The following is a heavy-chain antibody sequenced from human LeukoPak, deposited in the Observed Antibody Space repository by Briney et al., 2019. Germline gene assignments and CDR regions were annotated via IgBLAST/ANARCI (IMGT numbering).Heavy chain of an antibody. CDR3: AKAIGYSGYEHFYY. D-gene: IGHD5-12*01. J-gene: IGHJ4*02. V-gene: IGHV3-9*01. Sequence: SLRLSCAASGFTFDVYAMHWVRQAPGKGLEWVSGISWNSGSIGYGDSVKGRFTISRDNAKNSLYLQMNSLRAEDTALYYCAKAIGYSGYEHFYYWGQGTLVTVSS. CDR1: GFTFDVYA. CDR2: ISWNSGSI.